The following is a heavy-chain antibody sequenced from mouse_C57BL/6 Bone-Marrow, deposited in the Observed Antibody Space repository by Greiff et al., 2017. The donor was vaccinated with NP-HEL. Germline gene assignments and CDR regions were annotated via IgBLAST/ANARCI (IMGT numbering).Heavy chain of an antibody. D-gene: IGHD2-3*01. Sequence: EVKVVESGGGLVQPKGSLKLSCAASGFSFNTYAMNWVRQAPGKGLEWVARIRSKSNNYATYYADSVKDRFTISRDDSESMLYLQMNNLKTEDTAMYYCVRHGGYYPYYAMDYWGQGTSVTVSS. J-gene: IGHJ4*01. V-gene: IGHV10-1*01. CDR2: IRSKSNNYAT. CDR3: VRHGGYYPYYAMDY. CDR1: GFSFNTYA.